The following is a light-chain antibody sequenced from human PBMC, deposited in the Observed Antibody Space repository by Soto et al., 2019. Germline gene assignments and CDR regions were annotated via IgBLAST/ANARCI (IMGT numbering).Light chain of an antibody. CDR3: QQRSNWPLT. J-gene: IGKJ4*01. CDR1: QSVSGY. CDR2: DAS. V-gene: IGKV3-11*01. Sequence: EIVLTQSPATLSLSPGERATLSCRASQSVSGYLAWYQQKPGQTPRILIYDASNGATGIPARFSGSGSGADFSLTISSLEPEDFAVYYCQQRSNWPLTFGGGTKVDIK.